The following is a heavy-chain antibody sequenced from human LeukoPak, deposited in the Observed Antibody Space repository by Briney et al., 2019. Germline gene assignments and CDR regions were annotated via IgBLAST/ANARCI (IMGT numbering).Heavy chain of an antibody. CDR2: IIPIFCTA. J-gene: IGHJ3*02. V-gene: IGHV1-69*06. CDR3: ARDRDGESDI. CDR1: GGTFSSYA. D-gene: IGHD3-10*01. Sequence: ASVKVSCEASGGTFSSYAISWVRQAPGQGLEWMGGIIPIFCTANYAQKFQGRVTITADKSTRTAYMELSSLRSEDTAVYYCARDRDGESDIWGQGTMVTVSS.